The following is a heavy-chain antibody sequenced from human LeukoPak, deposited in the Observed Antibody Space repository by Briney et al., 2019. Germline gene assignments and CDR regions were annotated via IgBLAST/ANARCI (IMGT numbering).Heavy chain of an antibody. D-gene: IGHD3-22*01. CDR1: GFTVSSNY. CDR2: ISGSGGST. V-gene: IGHV3-23*01. CDR3: AKRRDYDSSGTFGY. J-gene: IGHJ4*02. Sequence: GGSLRLSCAASGFTVSSNYMSWVRQAPGKGLEWVSAISGSGGSTYYADSVKGRFTISRDNSKNTLYLQMNSLRAEDTAVYYCAKRRDYDSSGTFGYWGQGTLVTVSS.